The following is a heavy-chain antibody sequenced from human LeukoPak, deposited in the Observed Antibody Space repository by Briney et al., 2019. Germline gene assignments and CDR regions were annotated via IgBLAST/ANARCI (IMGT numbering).Heavy chain of an antibody. CDR1: GFTFSSYS. CDR3: ARDRIEQQRTLGRSTTYYNYYYMDV. D-gene: IGHD6-13*01. J-gene: IGHJ6*03. CDR2: ISSSSSTM. V-gene: IGHV3-48*01. Sequence: PGGSLRLSCAASGFTFSSYSMNWVRQAPGKGLERVSYISSSSSTMYYADSVEGRFTISRDNAKNSLYLQMNSLRAEDTAVYYCARDRIEQQRTLGRSTTYYNYYYMDVWGKGTTVTVSS.